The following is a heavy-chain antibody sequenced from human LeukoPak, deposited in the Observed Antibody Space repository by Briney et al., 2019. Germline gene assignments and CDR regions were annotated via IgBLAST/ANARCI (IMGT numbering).Heavy chain of an antibody. V-gene: IGHV1-2*02. CDR1: GYTCTGYY. Sequence: GASVKVSCKASGYTCTGYYMHWVRQAPGQGLEWMGWINPNSGGTNYAQKFQGRVTMTRDTSISTAYMELSRLRSDDTAVYYCARVMGGLVIAAFDIWGQGTMVTVSS. J-gene: IGHJ3*02. D-gene: IGHD3-3*01. CDR3: ARVMGGLVIAAFDI. CDR2: INPNSGGT.